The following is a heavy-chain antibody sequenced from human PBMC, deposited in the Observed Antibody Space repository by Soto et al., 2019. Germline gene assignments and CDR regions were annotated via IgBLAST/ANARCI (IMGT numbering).Heavy chain of an antibody. J-gene: IGHJ4*02. Sequence: QVQLVESGGGVVQPGRSLRLSCAASGFTFSSYGMHWVRQAPGKGLEWVAVISYAGSNKYYADSVKGRFTISRDNSKNTLYLQMNSLRAEDTAVYYCAKQHYDSSGYDYWGQGTLVTVSS. D-gene: IGHD3-22*01. CDR1: GFTFSSYG. CDR2: ISYAGSNK. V-gene: IGHV3-30*18. CDR3: AKQHYDSSGYDY.